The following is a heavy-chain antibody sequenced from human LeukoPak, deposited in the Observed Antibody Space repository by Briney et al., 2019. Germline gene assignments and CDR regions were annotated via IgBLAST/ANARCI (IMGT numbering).Heavy chain of an antibody. Sequence: ASVTVSCKASGYTFTSYGISWVRQAPGQGLEWMGWISAYNGNTNYAQKLQGRVTMTRDTSISTAYMDLSRLRSDDTAVYYCARLGENGLLTGYFYPWGQGTLVTVSS. V-gene: IGHV1-18*01. J-gene: IGHJ5*02. CDR3: ARLGENGLLTGYFYP. CDR1: GYTFTSYG. CDR2: ISAYNGNT. D-gene: IGHD3-9*01.